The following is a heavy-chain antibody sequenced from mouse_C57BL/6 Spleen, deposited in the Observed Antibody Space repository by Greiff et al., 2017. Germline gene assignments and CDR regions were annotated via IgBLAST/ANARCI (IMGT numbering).Heavy chain of an antibody. Sequence: EVKLMESGEGLVKPGGSLKLSCAASGFTFSSYAMSWVRQTPEKRLEWVAYISSGGDYIYYADTVKGRFTISRDNARNTLYLQMSSLKSEDTAMYYGTRGEDGYWFAYWGQGTLVTVSA. V-gene: IGHV5-9-1*02. CDR2: ISSGGDYI. CDR1: GFTFSSYA. D-gene: IGHD2-3*01. CDR3: TRGEDGYWFAY. J-gene: IGHJ3*01.